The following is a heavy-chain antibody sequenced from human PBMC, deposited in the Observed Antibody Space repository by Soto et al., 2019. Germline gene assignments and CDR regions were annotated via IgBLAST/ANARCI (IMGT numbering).Heavy chain of an antibody. CDR3: ARIQGGLGGDY. V-gene: IGHV2-26*01. CDR2: IFSNDAQ. CDR1: GFSLSNAEMG. D-gene: IGHD1-26*01. Sequence: QVTLKESGPVLVKPTETLTLTCTVSGFSLSNAEMGVSWIRQPPGKALEWLAHIFSNDAQSYSTSLNSRLTISKDTSKSQVVLTMTYMDPVDTATYYCARIQGGLGGDYWGQGTLVTVSS. J-gene: IGHJ4*02.